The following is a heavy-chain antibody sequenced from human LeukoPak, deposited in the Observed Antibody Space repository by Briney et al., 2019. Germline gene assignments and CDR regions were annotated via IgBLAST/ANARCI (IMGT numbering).Heavy chain of an antibody. CDR2: ISMTGGST. D-gene: IGHD5-18*01. Sequence: GGSLRLSCAASGFTFSNYGMSWLRQAPGKGAEGLSGISMTGGSTYYTDSVKGRFTISRDNSKNTLYLQMNSLRAEDTAVYYCARDPRIQGYNYGTVLDYWGQGILVTVSS. CDR3: ARDPRIQGYNYGTVLDY. CDR1: GFTFSNYG. V-gene: IGHV3-23*01. J-gene: IGHJ4*02.